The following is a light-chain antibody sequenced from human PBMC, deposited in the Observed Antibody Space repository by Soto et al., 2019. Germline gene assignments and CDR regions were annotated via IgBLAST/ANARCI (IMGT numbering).Light chain of an antibody. J-gene: IGLJ1*01. CDR3: QSYDSRLSGYV. V-gene: IGLV1-40*01. CDR1: SSNIGAGYE. Sequence: QSVLTQPPSVSEAPGQRVTISCTGSSSNIGAGYEAHWYQQVPGTAPKLLIYENNNRPSGVPDRFSGSKSGTSASLAITGLKAEDEAEYYCQSYDSRLSGYVFGPGTKVTVL. CDR2: ENN.